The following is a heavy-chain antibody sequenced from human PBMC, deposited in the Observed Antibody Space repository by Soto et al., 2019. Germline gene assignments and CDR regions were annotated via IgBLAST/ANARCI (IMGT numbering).Heavy chain of an antibody. CDR1: GGSISSTDYF. V-gene: IGHV4-30-4*01. J-gene: IGHJ5*02. Sequence: ASETLSLTCTVSGGSISSTDYFWSWIRQPPGKGLEWIGYIFYSGTTYSNPSLNSRVTISIDTSKNQFSLKLSSVTAADTAVYYCARERRGGYWFDPWGQGTRVTVSS. CDR2: IFYSGTT. CDR3: ARERRGGYWFDP.